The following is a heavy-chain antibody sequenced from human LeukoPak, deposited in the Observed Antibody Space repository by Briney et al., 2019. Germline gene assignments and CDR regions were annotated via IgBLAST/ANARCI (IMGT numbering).Heavy chain of an antibody. J-gene: IGHJ4*02. CDR2: ISTSTSYI. D-gene: IGHD3-22*01. CDR1: GFTFNTYS. V-gene: IGHV3-21*01. Sequence: GGSLRLSCAASGFTFNTYSMNWVRQAPGKGLEWVSSISTSTSYIYYADSVKGRLTISRDNAKNSLYLQMNSLRAEDTAVYYCARGLLAGVFDYWGQGTLVTVSS. CDR3: ARGLLAGVFDY.